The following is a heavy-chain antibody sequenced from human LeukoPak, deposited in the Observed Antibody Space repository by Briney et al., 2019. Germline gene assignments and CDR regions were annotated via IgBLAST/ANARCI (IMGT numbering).Heavy chain of an antibody. CDR1: GGSFSGYY. D-gene: IGHD3-22*01. J-gene: IGHJ4*02. V-gene: IGHV4-34*01. CDR3: ARGPILFYDSSGPPYYFDY. CDR2: INHSGST. Sequence: SETLSLTCAVYGGSFSGYYWSWIRQPPGKGLEWSGEINHSGSTNYNPSLKSRVTISVDTSKNQFSLKLSSVPAADTAVYYCARGPILFYDSSGPPYYFDYWGQGTLVTVSS.